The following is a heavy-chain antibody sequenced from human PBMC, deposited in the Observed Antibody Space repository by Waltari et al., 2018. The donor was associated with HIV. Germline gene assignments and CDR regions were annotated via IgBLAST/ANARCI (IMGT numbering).Heavy chain of an antibody. CDR2: VNSDGNSI. Sequence: EVQLVESGGGLVQHGGSLRLSCAASGFTFGNYWMHWVRQDPGKGLVWVSRVNSDGNSINYADSVKGRFNISRDNAKNTLYLQMNSLRAEDTAVYYCVREGPDIDPDYDAFDIWGQGTMVTVSS. D-gene: IGHD4-17*01. V-gene: IGHV3-74*01. CDR1: GFTFGNYW. CDR3: VREGPDIDPDYDAFDI. J-gene: IGHJ3*02.